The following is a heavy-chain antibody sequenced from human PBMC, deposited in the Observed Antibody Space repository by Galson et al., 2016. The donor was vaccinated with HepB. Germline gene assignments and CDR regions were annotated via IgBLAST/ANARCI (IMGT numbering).Heavy chain of an antibody. CDR1: GFTFSSYG. CDR3: AKDRIDYYFYSDGMDV. J-gene: IGHJ6*02. Sequence: SLRLSCAASGFTFSSYGMHWVRQAPGKGLEWVAVISYDGSNKYYADSVKGRFTISRDNSKNTLYLQMNSMRAEDTAVYYCAKDRIDYYFYSDGMDVWGQGTTVTVSS. CDR2: ISYDGSNK. D-gene: IGHD3-3*01. V-gene: IGHV3-30*18.